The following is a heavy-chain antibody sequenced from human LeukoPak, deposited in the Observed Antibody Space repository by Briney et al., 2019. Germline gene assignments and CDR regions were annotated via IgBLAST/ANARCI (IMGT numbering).Heavy chain of an antibody. J-gene: IGHJ4*02. CDR3: AIPTPYDSSGYYSTSDY. Sequence: KPSETLSLTCTVSGGSISSSSYYWGWIRQPPGKGLEWIGRIYYSGSTYYNPSLKSRVTISVDTSKNQFSLKLSSVTAADTAVYYCAIPTPYDSSGYYSTSDYWGQGTLVTVSS. V-gene: IGHV4-39*01. CDR1: GGSISSSSYY. CDR2: IYYSGST. D-gene: IGHD3-22*01.